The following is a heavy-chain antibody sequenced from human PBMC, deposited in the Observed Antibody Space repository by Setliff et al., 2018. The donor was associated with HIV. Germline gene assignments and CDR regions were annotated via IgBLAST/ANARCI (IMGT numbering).Heavy chain of an antibody. CDR3: AIGSSGWTFDY. D-gene: IGHD6-19*01. CDR1: GGSITSGSYY. V-gene: IGHV4-61*10. Sequence: SETLPLTCSVSGGSITSGSYYWIWIRQPAGKGLEWIGYIYYSGGTNYNPSLKSRVTISADKSKNQFSLKLSSVTAADTAVYYCAIGSSGWTFDYWGHGTLVTVSS. J-gene: IGHJ4*01. CDR2: IYYSGGT.